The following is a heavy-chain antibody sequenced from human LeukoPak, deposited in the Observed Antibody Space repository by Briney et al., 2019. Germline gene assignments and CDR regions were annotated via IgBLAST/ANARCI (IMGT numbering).Heavy chain of an antibody. Sequence: GRSLRLSCAASGFTFSSYDMHWVRQATGKGLEWVSAIGTAGDTYYPGSVKGRFTISRENAKNSLYLQMNSLRAGDTAVYYCARGRCSGGSCYPGVGAFDIWGQGTMVTVSS. V-gene: IGHV3-13*01. CDR2: IGTAGDT. D-gene: IGHD2-15*01. CDR1: GFTFSSYD. CDR3: ARGRCSGGSCYPGVGAFDI. J-gene: IGHJ3*02.